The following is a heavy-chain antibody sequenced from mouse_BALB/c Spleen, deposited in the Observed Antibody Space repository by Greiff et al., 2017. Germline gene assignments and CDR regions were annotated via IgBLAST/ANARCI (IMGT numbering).Heavy chain of an antibody. CDR2: ISYSGST. CDR1: GDSITSGY. CDR3: ARHYYGSKGNSMDY. Sequence: EVKLMESGPSLVKPSQTLSLTCSVTGDSITSGYWNWIRKFPGNKLEYMGYISYSGSTYYNPSLKSRISITRDTSKNQYYLQLNSVTTEDTATYYCARHYYGSKGNSMDYWGQGTSVTVSS. V-gene: IGHV3-8*02. D-gene: IGHD1-1*01. J-gene: IGHJ4*01.